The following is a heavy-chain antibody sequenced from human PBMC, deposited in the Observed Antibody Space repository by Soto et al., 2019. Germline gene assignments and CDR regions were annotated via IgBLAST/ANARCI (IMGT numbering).Heavy chain of an antibody. Sequence: QVQLQESGPGLVKPSETLSLTCSVSGGSISTYYWSWIRQSPGKGLEWIGFIYYSGTANYNPSLKSRVTISVDTSKNQFSLKVSSVTAADSAVYFCARSVHTYATGSFDYWGQGTLVTVSS. D-gene: IGHD5-18*01. V-gene: IGHV4-59*01. CDR1: GGSISTYY. CDR2: IYYSGTA. J-gene: IGHJ4*02. CDR3: ARSVHTYATGSFDY.